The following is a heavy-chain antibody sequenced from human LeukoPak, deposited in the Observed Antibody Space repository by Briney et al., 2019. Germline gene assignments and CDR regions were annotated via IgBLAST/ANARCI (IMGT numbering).Heavy chain of an antibody. CDR1: GYTFTSYG. CDR2: ISVYNGNT. D-gene: IGHD3-10*01. Sequence: ASVKVSCKASGYTFTSYGISWVRQAPGQVLEWMGWISVYNGNTNYAQKLQGRVTMTTDTSTSTAYMELRSLRSDDTALYYCARESYNSGSYYNDYWGQGTLVTVSS. J-gene: IGHJ4*02. CDR3: ARESYNSGSYYNDY. V-gene: IGHV1-18*01.